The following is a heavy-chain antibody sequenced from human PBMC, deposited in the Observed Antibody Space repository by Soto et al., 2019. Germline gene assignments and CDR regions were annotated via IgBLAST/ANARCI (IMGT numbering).Heavy chain of an antibody. Sequence: GGSLRLSCAASGFTFSSYAIHWVRQAPGKGLEWVTVTSYDGSNKYYADSVRGRFTISRDNAKNSLYLQMNSLRAEDTAVYYCARFFYDSLWYFDLWGRGTLVTVSS. CDR3: ARFFYDSLWYFDL. CDR1: GFTFSSYA. V-gene: IGHV3-30*04. J-gene: IGHJ2*01. D-gene: IGHD3-22*01. CDR2: TSYDGSNK.